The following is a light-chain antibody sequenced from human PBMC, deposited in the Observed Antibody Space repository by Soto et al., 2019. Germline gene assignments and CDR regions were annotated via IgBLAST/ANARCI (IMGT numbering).Light chain of an antibody. CDR3: QQTYMVPYT. CDR2: DAS. V-gene: IGKV1-33*01. Sequence: IQMTQSPSSLSASVGDRVTITCQASQDITNYLNWYQQKPGKAPQLLIYDASNLETGVPSRFSGSGSGTDFTFTISSLQPEDFAVYFCQQTYMVPYTFGQGTKVDIK. J-gene: IGKJ2*01. CDR1: QDITNY.